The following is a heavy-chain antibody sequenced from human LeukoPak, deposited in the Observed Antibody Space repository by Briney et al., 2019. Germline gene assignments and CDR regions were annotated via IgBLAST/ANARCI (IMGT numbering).Heavy chain of an antibody. CDR2: INHSGST. V-gene: IGHV4-34*01. J-gene: IGHJ3*02. Sequence: SETLSLTSAVYGGSFSGYYWSWIRPPPGKGLGWIGEINHSGSTNYNPSPKSRVTISVDTSKNQFSLKLSSVTAADTAVYYCARLSIGDSSGQRIWGQGTMVTVSS. CDR1: GGSFSGYY. D-gene: IGHD3-22*01. CDR3: ARLSIGDSSGQRI.